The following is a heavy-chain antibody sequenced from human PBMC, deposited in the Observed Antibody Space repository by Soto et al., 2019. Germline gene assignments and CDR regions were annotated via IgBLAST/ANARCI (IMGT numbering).Heavy chain of an antibody. V-gene: IGHV1-69*13. J-gene: IGHJ6*02. CDR1: GGTFSSYA. CDR2: IIPIFGTA. Sequence: ASVKVSCKASGGTFSSYAIIWVRQAPGQGLEWMGGIIPIFGTANYAQKFQGRVTITADESTSTAYMELSSLRSEDTAVYYCASRAPKNDIVLMGGHYYHYYGMDVWGQGTTVTVSS. CDR3: ASRAPKNDIVLMGGHYYHYYGMDV. D-gene: IGHD2-8*01.